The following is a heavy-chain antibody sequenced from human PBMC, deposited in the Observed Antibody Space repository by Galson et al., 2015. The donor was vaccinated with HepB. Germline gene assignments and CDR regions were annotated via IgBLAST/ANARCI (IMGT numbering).Heavy chain of an antibody. Sequence: SLRLSCAASGFTFSSYSMNWVRQAPGKGLEWVSSISSSSSYIYYADSVKGRFTISRDNAKNSLYLQMNSLRAEDTAVYYCARDGTNSSGFLDAFDIWGQGTMATVSS. V-gene: IGHV3-21*01. CDR3: ARDGTNSSGFLDAFDI. CDR1: GFTFSSYS. J-gene: IGHJ3*02. CDR2: ISSSSSYI. D-gene: IGHD3-22*01.